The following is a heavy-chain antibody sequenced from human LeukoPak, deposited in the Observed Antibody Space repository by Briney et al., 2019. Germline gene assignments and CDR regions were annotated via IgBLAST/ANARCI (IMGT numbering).Heavy chain of an antibody. CDR1: GGTFSSYA. J-gene: IGHJ3*02. CDR2: IIPIFGTA. V-gene: IGHV1-69*05. Sequence: SVKVSCKASGGTFSSYAISWVRQAPGQGLEWMGGIIPIFGTANYAQKFQGRVTITTDESTSTAYMELSSLRSEDTAVYYCARDLPEAYCGGDCYSGRAFDIWGQGTMVTVSS. CDR3: ARDLPEAYCGGDCYSGRAFDI. D-gene: IGHD2-21*01.